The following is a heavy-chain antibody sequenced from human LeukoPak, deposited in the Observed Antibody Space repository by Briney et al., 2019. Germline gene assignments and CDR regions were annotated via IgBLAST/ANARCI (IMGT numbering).Heavy chain of an antibody. Sequence: PGGSLRLSCAASGFTFSHYGMHWVRQAPGKGLEWVAFMRYDGSTQYYADSVKGRFTISRDNSRNTLYMQMNSLRAEDTAVYYCAKRPDYAYYLDYWGQGTLVTVSS. CDR2: MRYDGSTQ. J-gene: IGHJ4*02. CDR1: GFTFSHYG. D-gene: IGHD3-16*01. CDR3: AKRPDYAYYLDY. V-gene: IGHV3-30*02.